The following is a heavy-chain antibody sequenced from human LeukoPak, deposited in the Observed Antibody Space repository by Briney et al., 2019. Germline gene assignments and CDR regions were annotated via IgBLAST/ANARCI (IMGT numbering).Heavy chain of an antibody. CDR2: IYYSGST. V-gene: IGHV4-59*08. D-gene: IGHD2-21*02. CDR3: ARLTDTDAFDI. Sequence: SETLSLTCTVSGGSISSYYWSWIRQPPGKGLEWIGYIYYSGSTNYNPSLKCRVTISVDTSKNQFSLKLSSVTAADTAVYYCARLTDTDAFDIWGQGTMVTVSS. J-gene: IGHJ3*02. CDR1: GGSISSYY.